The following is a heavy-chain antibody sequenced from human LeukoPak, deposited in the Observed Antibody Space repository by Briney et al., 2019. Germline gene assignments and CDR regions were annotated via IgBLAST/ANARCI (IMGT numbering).Heavy chain of an antibody. D-gene: IGHD3-16*01. J-gene: IGHJ4*02. V-gene: IGHV3-15*01. CDR3: HTDWVSY. Sequence: PGGSLRLSCTVSGFTVSSNSMSWVRQAPGKGLEWVGRIRSKTDGGTTDYAAPVKGRFTISRDESKNTLYLQMNSLKTEDTAVYYCHTDWVSYWGQGTLVTVSS. CDR1: GFTVSSNS. CDR2: IRSKTDGGTT.